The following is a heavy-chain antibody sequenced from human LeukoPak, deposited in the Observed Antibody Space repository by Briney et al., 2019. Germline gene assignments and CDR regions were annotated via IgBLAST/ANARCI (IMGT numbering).Heavy chain of an antibody. D-gene: IGHD3-10*01. CDR3: ARGVGGSSGGDY. CDR1: GGSFSGHY. V-gene: IGHV4-34*01. J-gene: IGHJ4*02. Sequence: SETLSLTCAVSGGSFSGHYWSWIRQSPGEGLEWIGEIDHSGNTNYNPSLKGRLTISVDTSKSQFSLRLSSVTAADTAVYYCARGVGGSSGGDYWGQGTLVTVSS. CDR2: IDHSGNT.